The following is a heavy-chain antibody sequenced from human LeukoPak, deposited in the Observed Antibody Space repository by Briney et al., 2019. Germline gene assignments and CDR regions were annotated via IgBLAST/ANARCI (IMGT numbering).Heavy chain of an antibody. CDR1: GGSISSSSYY. Sequence: SETLSLTCTVSGGSISSSSYYWGCIRQPPGKGLECIGSIYYSGSTYYNPSHKSRVTISVDTSKHQFSLKLSSVTAADTAVYYCARDSVQKGSIFDYWGQGTLVTVSS. D-gene: IGHD1-26*01. V-gene: IGHV4-39*02. CDR3: ARDSVQKGSIFDY. J-gene: IGHJ4*02. CDR2: IYYSGST.